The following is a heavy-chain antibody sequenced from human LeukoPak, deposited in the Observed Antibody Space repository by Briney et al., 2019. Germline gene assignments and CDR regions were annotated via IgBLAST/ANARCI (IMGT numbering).Heavy chain of an antibody. J-gene: IGHJ5*02. V-gene: IGHV3-15*01. CDR1: GFSFIYAW. CDR2: IKRKTDGGTT. Sequence: GGSLRLSCAASGFSFIYAWMTWVRQAPGKGLEWVGRIKRKTDGGTTDYAAPVKGRFTISRDDSKNTLYLQMNSLKTEDTAVYYCTTDTNYDFWSGYYGFDPWGQGTLVTVSS. CDR3: TTDTNYDFWSGYYGFDP. D-gene: IGHD3-3*01.